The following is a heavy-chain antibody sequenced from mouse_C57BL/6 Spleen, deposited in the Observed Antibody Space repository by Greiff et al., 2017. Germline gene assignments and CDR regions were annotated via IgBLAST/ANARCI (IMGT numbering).Heavy chain of an antibody. V-gene: IGHV1-81*01. CDR3: ASGDWFAN. CDR2: IYPRSGNT. Sequence: VKLVESGAELARPGASVKLSCKASGYTFTSYGISWVKQRTGQGLEWIGEIYPRSGNTYYNEKFKGKATLTADKSSSTAYMELRSLTSEDSAVYFCASGDWFANWGQGTLVTVSA. J-gene: IGHJ3*01. CDR1: GYTFTSYG.